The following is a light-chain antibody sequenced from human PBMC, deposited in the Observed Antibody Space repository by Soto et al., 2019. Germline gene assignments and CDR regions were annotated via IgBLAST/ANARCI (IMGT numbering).Light chain of an antibody. V-gene: IGLV2-14*01. J-gene: IGLJ2*01. Sequence: QSALIQPASVSGSPGQSITISCTGTSSDVGGYNFVSWYQRHPGKAPKLMIYDVTNRPSGVSNRLSGSKSGNTASLTISGLQAEDEADYYCCSYTTSNTLVFGGGTKLTVL. CDR1: SSDVGGYNF. CDR3: CSYTTSNTLV. CDR2: DVT.